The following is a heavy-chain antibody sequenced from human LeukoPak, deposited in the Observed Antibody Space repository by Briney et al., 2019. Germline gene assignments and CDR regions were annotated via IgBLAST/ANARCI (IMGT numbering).Heavy chain of an antibody. V-gene: IGHV5-51*01. CDR3: ARHLGSYSSSWDIDY. D-gene: IGHD6-13*01. CDR1: GYSFTSYW. J-gene: IGHJ4*02. CDR2: IYPGDSDT. Sequence: GESLKISCKGPGYSFTSYWIGWVRQMPGKGLEWMGIIYPGDSDTRYSPSFQGQVTISADKSISTAYLQWSSLKASDTAMYYCARHLGSYSSSWDIDYWGQGTLVTVSS.